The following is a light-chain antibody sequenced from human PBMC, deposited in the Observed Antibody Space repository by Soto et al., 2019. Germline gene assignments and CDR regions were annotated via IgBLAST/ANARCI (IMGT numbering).Light chain of an antibody. CDR1: QSVSSY. CDR3: QQRSNWPIT. J-gene: IGKJ5*01. CDR2: DAS. Sequence: IVLTQSPATRSLSPGERATLSCRASQSVSSYLAWYQQKPGQAPRLLIYDASNRATGIPARFSGSGSRTDFTLTISSLEPEDFAVYYCQQRSNWPITFGQGTRLEIK. V-gene: IGKV3-11*01.